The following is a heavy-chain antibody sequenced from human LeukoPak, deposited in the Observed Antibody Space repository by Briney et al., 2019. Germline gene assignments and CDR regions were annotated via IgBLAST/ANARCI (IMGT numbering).Heavy chain of an antibody. V-gene: IGHV4-34*01. D-gene: IGHD6-13*01. CDR3: ARHTSRGYSRRPPPFYFDY. Sequence: PSETLSLTCAVYGGSFSGYYWSWIRQPPGKGLEWIGEINHSGSTNYNPSLKSRVTISVDTSKNQFSLKLSSVTAADTAVYYCARHTSRGYSRRPPPFYFDYWGQGTLVTVSS. CDR2: INHSGST. J-gene: IGHJ4*02. CDR1: GGSFSGYY.